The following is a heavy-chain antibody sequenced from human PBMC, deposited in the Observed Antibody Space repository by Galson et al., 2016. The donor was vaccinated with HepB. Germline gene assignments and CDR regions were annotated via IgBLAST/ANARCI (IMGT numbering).Heavy chain of an antibody. D-gene: IGHD6-19*01. CDR1: EFTFSSYV. Sequence: LRLSCAASEFTFSSYVMSWVRQAPGKGLEWVGEINQSGSDNYNPYHKSRVTMSVDKSRNKFPLKLSSVTAADTAIYYCARGYVFVWAVAGYYFDYWGQGILVTVSS. CDR3: ARGYVFVWAVAGYYFDY. J-gene: IGHJ4*02. CDR2: INQSGSD. V-gene: IGHV4-34*01.